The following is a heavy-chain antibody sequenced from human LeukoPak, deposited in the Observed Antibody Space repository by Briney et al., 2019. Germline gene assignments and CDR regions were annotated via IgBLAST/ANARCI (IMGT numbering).Heavy chain of an antibody. Sequence: GRSLRLSCAASGFTFSSYAMHWVRQAPGKGLEWVAVISYDGSNKYYADSVKGRFTISRDNSKNTLYLQMNSLRAEDTAVYYCAKSPCSSTSCYYLGFDYWGQGTLVTVPS. CDR1: GFTFSSYA. V-gene: IGHV3-30-3*02. CDR3: AKSPCSSTSCYYLGFDY. J-gene: IGHJ4*02. D-gene: IGHD2-2*01. CDR2: ISYDGSNK.